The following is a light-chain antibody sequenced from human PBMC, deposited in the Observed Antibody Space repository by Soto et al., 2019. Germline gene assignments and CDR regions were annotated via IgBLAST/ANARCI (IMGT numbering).Light chain of an antibody. CDR3: QQYHDWPLT. CDR2: GAS. V-gene: IGKV3D-15*01. J-gene: IGKJ4*01. CDR1: QSVRNN. Sequence: EVVMTQSLDTLSVSPGERATLSCRASQSVRNNLAWYQQKPGQAPRLVIYGASTRATGISARFSGSGSGTEFTLTISSLQSEDFAVYYCQQYHDWPLTFGGGTKVEVK.